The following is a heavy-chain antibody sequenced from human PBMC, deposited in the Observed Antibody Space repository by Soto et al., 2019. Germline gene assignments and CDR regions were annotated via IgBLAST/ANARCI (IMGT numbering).Heavy chain of an antibody. Sequence: GSLRLSCSASGFTFSSYAMHWVRQAPGKGLEYVSGIRGNGDPPFYADSVKGRFTISRDNSKNTLYLQMSSLSADDTAVYYCVKSRGGNNFDFFDWGQGALVTVSS. J-gene: IGHJ4*02. CDR2: IRGNGDPP. D-gene: IGHD5-12*01. CDR1: GFTFSSYA. V-gene: IGHV3-64D*06. CDR3: VKSRGGNNFDFFD.